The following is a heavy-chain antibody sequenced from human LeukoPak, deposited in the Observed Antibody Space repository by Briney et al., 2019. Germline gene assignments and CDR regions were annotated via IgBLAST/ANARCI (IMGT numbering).Heavy chain of an antibody. D-gene: IGHD3-22*01. CDR1: GYTFTGYY. J-gene: IGHJ4*02. V-gene: IGHV1-2*02. CDR2: INPNSGGT. CDR3: ARENSDSSAYYYDY. Sequence: ASVKVSCKASGYTFTGYYMHWVRQAPGQGLEWMGWINPNSGGTNYAQKFQGRVTITRDTSISTAYMELSRLRSDDTAVYYCARENSDSSAYYYDYWGQGTLVTVSS.